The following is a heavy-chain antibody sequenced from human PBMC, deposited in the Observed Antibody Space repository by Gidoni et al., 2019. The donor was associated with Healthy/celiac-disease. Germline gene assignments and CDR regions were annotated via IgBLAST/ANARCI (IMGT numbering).Heavy chain of an antibody. CDR1: GFTFDDYA. CDR3: AKGITGVVLDY. V-gene: IGHV3-9*01. J-gene: IGHJ4*02. Sequence: EVQLVESGGGLVQPGRSLRLSCAASGFTFDDYAMHWVRQAPGKGLEWVSGISWNSGSIGYADSVKGRFTISRDNAKNSLYLQMNSLRAEDTALYYCAKGITGVVLDYWGQGTLVTVSS. D-gene: IGHD1-20*01. CDR2: ISWNSGSI.